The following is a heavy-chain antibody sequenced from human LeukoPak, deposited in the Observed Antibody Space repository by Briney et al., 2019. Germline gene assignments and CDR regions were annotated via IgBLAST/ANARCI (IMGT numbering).Heavy chain of an antibody. CDR1: GYTFTSYG. Sequence: GASVKVSCKASGYTFTSYGISWVRQAPGQGLEWMGWISAYNGNTNYAQKLQGRVTMTTDISTSTAYMELRSLRSEDTAVYYCARDQGYFDYWGQGTLVTVSS. CDR2: ISAYNGNT. V-gene: IGHV1-18*01. CDR3: ARDQGYFDY. J-gene: IGHJ4*02.